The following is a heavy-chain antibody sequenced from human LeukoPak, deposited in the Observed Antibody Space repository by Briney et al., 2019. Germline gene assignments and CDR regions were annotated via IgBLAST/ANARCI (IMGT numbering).Heavy chain of an antibody. V-gene: IGHV3-64*04. D-gene: IGHD3-16*01. CDR2: ISSNGGDT. CDR1: GFTFSTYA. CDR3: AKDREYSYVYDAFDI. J-gene: IGHJ3*02. Sequence: PGGSLRLSCSASGFTFSTYAMHWVRQAPGKGLEYVSTISSNGGDTYYADSVKGRFTISRDNSKNTLYLQMNTLRAEDTAVYYCAKDREYSYVYDAFDIWGQGTLVTVSS.